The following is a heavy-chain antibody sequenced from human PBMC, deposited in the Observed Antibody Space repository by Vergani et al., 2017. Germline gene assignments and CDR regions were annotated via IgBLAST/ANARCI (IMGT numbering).Heavy chain of an antibody. CDR3: ARYLCPGGSCIGFDY. Sequence: QVRLQESGPGLVKPSETLSLTCSVSGGSMSGYYWSWIRQAPGKGLDWVGYIYYTGDTRSNPSLTSRISMSLDTSRSQFSLTVKSVTVADTAVYYCARYLCPGGSCIGFDYWGQGILVTVSS. D-gene: IGHD2-8*02. V-gene: IGHV4-59*01. CDR1: GGSMSGYY. J-gene: IGHJ4*02. CDR2: IYYTGDT.